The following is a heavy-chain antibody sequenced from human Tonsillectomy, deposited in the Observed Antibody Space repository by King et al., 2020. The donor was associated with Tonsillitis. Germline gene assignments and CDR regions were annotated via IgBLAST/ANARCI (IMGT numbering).Heavy chain of an antibody. CDR1: CGSISSSSYY. CDR3: ASAYSSGFYYYYGMDV. Sequence: LQLQESGPGLVKPSETLSLTCTVSCGSISSSSYYWGWIRHPPGQGLGWVGSIYYSGSNFYNPSLKSRGTISVDTSKNQFSLKLSSVTAADTAMYYCASAYSSGFYYYYGMDVWGQGTTVTVSS. CDR2: IYYSGSN. D-gene: IGHD6-19*01. J-gene: IGHJ6*02. V-gene: IGHV4-39*01.